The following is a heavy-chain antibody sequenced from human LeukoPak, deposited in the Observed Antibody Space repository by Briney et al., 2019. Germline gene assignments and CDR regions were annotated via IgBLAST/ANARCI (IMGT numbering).Heavy chain of an antibody. V-gene: IGHV3-21*01. CDR3: AREIDSGDWFFDY. D-gene: IGHD2-21*02. Sequence: PGGSLRLSCAASGFAFSSYSMNWVRQAPGKGLEWVSSISSSSSYIYYADSMKGRFTISRDNAKNSLYLQMNSLRAEDTAVYYCAREIDSGDWFFDYWGQGTLVTVSS. CDR1: GFAFSSYS. J-gene: IGHJ4*02. CDR2: ISSSSSYI.